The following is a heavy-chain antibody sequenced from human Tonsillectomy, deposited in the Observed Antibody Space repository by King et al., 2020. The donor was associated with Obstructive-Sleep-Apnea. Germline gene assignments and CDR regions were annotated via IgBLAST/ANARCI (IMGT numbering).Heavy chain of an antibody. D-gene: IGHD1-1*01. CDR2: IYNSETT. CDR1: GGSISSYY. CDR3: AGHSRPTGIAGY. V-gene: IGHV4-59*08. Sequence: QLQESGPGLVKPSETLSLTCTVSGGSISSYYWSWIRQPPGKGLEWIGYIYNSETTKYNPSLKSRVTISVDPSKNQFSLKLSPVTAADTAVYYCAGHSRPTGIAGYWGQGTLVTVSS. J-gene: IGHJ4*02.